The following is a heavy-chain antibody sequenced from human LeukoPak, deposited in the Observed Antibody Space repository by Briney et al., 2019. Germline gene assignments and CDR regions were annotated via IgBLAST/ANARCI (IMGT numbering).Heavy chain of an antibody. CDR3: AKVMGSSHYYYDSSGYVPYGMDV. CDR1: GFTFSSYA. D-gene: IGHD3-22*01. Sequence: GGSLRLSCAASGFTFSSYAMSWVRQAPGKGLEWVSAISGSGGSTYYADSVKGRFTISRDNSKNTLYLQMNSLRAEDTAVYYCAKVMGSSHYYYDSSGYVPYGMDVWGQGTMVTVSS. V-gene: IGHV3-23*01. J-gene: IGHJ6*02. CDR2: ISGSGGST.